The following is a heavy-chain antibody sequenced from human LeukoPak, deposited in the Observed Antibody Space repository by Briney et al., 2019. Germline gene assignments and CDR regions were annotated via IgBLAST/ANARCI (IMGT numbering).Heavy chain of an antibody. CDR3: ARGAINGLWFGEVPEDY. D-gene: IGHD3-10*01. J-gene: IGHJ4*02. V-gene: IGHV7-4-1*02. CDR2: INTNTGNP. Sequence: ASVKVSCRASGYTFTTYAMNWVRQAPGQGLEWMGWINTNTGNPTYVQGFTGRFVFSLDTSVSTAYLQISSLKAGDTAVYYCARGAINGLWFGEVPEDYWGQGTLVTVSS. CDR1: GYTFTTYA.